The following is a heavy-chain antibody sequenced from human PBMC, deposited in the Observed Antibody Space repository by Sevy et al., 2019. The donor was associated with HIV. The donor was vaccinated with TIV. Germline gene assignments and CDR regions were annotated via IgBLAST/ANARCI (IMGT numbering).Heavy chain of an antibody. CDR2: INHSGST. J-gene: IGHJ5*02. D-gene: IGHD2-2*01. V-gene: IGHV4-34*01. CDR3: ARSPPIVVVPGAPSWFDP. Sequence: SETLSLTCAVHGGSFSGYYWNWIRQPPGKGLEWIGEINHSGSTNYNPSLKSRVTISVDTSKNQFSLKLSSVTAADTSVYYCARSPPIVVVPGAPSWFDPWGQGTLVTVSS. CDR1: GGSFSGYY.